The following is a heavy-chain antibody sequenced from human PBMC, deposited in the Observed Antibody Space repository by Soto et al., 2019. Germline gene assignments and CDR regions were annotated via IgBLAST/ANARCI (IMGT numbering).Heavy chain of an antibody. CDR2: IYYSGST. Sequence: SETLSLTCTFSCGSIISYYWSWIRQPPGKGLEWIGYIYYSGSTNYNPSLKSRVTISVDTSKNQFSLKLSSVTAADTAVYYCARSRCPSTVVTGCGAFDIWGQGTMVTVSS. J-gene: IGHJ3*02. CDR1: CGSIISYY. V-gene: IGHV4-59*01. CDR3: ARSRCPSTVVTGCGAFDI. D-gene: IGHD2-15*01.